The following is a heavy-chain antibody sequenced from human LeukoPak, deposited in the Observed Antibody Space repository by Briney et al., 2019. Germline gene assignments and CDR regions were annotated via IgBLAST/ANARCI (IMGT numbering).Heavy chain of an antibody. CDR1: GLTFSSYG. Sequence: GGSLRLSCAASGLTFSSYGMGWVRQAPGKGLEWVSAISGSGGSTYYADSVKGRFTISRDNSKNTLYLQMRSLRAEDTAVYYCAIRTGRIPYYFDYWGQGTLVTVSS. V-gene: IGHV3-23*01. CDR2: ISGSGGST. CDR3: AIRTGRIPYYFDY. D-gene: IGHD1-14*01. J-gene: IGHJ4*02.